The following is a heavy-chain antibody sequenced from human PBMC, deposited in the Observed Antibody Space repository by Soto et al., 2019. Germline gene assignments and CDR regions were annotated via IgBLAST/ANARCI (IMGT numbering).Heavy chain of an antibody. CDR3: ASPSLPTPGYYYGMDV. V-gene: IGHV1-69*12. CDR2: IIPIFGAA. Sequence: QVQLVQSGAEVKKPGSSVKVSCKASGGTFSSFAINWVRQAPGQGLEWMGGIIPIFGAADYAQKFQGRVTITADESTSTAYMELSSLRSEDTAVYYCASPSLPTPGYYYGMDVWGQGTTVTVSS. CDR1: GGTFSSFA. J-gene: IGHJ6*02.